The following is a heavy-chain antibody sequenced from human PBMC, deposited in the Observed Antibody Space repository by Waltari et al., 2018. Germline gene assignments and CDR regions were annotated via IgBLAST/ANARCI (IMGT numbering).Heavy chain of an antibody. D-gene: IGHD6-13*01. Sequence: EVQLVESGGGLVQPGGSLRLSCAASGFTSRSYWMSWLRQAPGKGLEWVANIKQDGSGKYYVDAVKGRFTISRDNAKNSLYLQMNSLRAEDTAVYYCARGGEAAAGYFDYWGQGTLVTVSS. J-gene: IGHJ4*02. CDR3: ARGGEAAAGYFDY. CDR1: GFTSRSYW. V-gene: IGHV3-7*01. CDR2: IKQDGSGK.